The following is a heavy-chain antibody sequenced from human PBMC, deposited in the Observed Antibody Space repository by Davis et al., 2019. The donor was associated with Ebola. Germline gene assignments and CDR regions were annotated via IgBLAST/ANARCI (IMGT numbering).Heavy chain of an antibody. Sequence: AASVKVSCKASGSTFSSYAISWVRQAPGQGLEWMGRIIPILGIANYAQKFQGRVTITADKSTSTAYMELSSLRSEDTAVYYCARMKYRDGMDVWGQGTTVTVSS. V-gene: IGHV1-69*04. J-gene: IGHJ6*02. CDR3: ARMKYRDGMDV. CDR1: GSTFSSYA. D-gene: IGHD1-1*01. CDR2: IIPILGIA.